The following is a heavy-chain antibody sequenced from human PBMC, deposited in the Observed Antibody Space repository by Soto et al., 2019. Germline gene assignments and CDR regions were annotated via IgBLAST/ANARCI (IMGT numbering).Heavy chain of an antibody. Sequence: ASLKVSCPASGDTCIKYDINWLLQATGQGLEWMGWMNPSNGNAGYAQNFRGRVTMTSNTSITTAYMELSGLRYEDTAVEYWASRKRRSAPSPLDGWGQGLLVSV. V-gene: IGHV1-8*01. J-gene: IGHJ4*02. CDR3: ASRKRRSAPSPLDG. CDR1: GDTCIKYD. D-gene: IGHD2-2*01. CDR2: MNPSNGNA.